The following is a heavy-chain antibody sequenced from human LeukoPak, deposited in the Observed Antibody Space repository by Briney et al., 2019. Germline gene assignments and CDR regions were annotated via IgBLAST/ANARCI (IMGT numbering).Heavy chain of an antibody. CDR2: ISSSSSTI. Sequence: PGGSLRLSCAASGFTFSDFYMSWIRQAPGKGLEWVSYISSSSSTIYYADSVKGRFTISRDNAKNSLYLQMNSLRDEDTAVYYCARDRYSSGWYDYWGQGTLVTVSS. CDR3: ARDRYSSGWYDY. V-gene: IGHV3-11*04. CDR1: GFTFSDFY. J-gene: IGHJ4*02. D-gene: IGHD6-19*01.